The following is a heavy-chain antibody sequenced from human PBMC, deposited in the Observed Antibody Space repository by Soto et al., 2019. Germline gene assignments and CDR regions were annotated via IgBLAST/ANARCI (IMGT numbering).Heavy chain of an antibody. CDR3: PGDSPPPRE. CDR1: GYTFTSYG. CDR2: ISAYNGNT. Sequence: QVQLVQSGAEVKKPGASVKVSCKASGYTFTSYGISWVRQAPGQGLEWMGWISAYNGNTNYAQKLQGRVTMTTDTSTRTDNMELRSLRSDDTAVYYFPGDSPPPREWGQGTLVTVSS. V-gene: IGHV1-18*01. J-gene: IGHJ4*02.